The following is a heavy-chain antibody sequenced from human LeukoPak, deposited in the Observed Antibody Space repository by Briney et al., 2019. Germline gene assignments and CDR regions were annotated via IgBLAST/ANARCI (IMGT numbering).Heavy chain of an antibody. CDR3: ARVGYDILTGYYGDAFDI. Sequence: SETLSLTCTVSGGSISSYYWSWIRQPPGKGLEWIGYIYYSGSTNYNPSLKSRVTVSVDMSKNQFSLKLSSVTAADTAVYYCARVGYDILTGYYGDAFDIWGQGTMVTVSS. D-gene: IGHD3-9*01. J-gene: IGHJ3*02. CDR2: IYYSGST. CDR1: GGSISSYY. V-gene: IGHV4-59*01.